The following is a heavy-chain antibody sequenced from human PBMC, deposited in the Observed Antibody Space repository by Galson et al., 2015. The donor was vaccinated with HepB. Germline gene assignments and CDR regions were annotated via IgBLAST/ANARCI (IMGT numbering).Heavy chain of an antibody. D-gene: IGHD6-13*01. CDR1: GFIFSSYG. CDR2: IRPDGSSQ. CDR3: AKDYMGSWTAGY. Sequence: SLRLSCATSGFIFSSYGMHWVRQAPGKGLEWVAFIRPDGSSQYYADSVKGRFTISRDNSKNTLYLQMNSLRVEDTAVYYCAKDYMGSWTAGYWGQGTLVTVSS. J-gene: IGHJ4*02. V-gene: IGHV3-30*02.